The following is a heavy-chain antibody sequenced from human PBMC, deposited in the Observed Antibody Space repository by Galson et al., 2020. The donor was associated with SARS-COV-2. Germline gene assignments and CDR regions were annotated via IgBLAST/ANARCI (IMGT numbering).Heavy chain of an antibody. CDR3: ARDPTVVTTLLDYYYGMDV. D-gene: IGHD2-15*01. J-gene: IGHJ6*02. V-gene: IGHV1-46*01. CDR2: INPSGGST. Sequence: ASVKVSCKASGYTFTSYYMHWVRQAPGQELEWMGIINPSGGSTSYAQKFQGRVTMTRDTSTSTVYMELSSLRSEDTAVYYCARDPTVVTTLLDYYYGMDVWGQGTTVTVSS. CDR1: GYTFTSYY.